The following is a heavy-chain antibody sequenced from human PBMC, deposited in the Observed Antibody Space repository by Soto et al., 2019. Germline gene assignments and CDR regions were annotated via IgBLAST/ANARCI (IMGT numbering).Heavy chain of an antibody. CDR3: ASGKQLDRFDY. Sequence: SETLSLTCSVSGGSISGDHWSWVRQPPGKGLEWIGYMYNSGSTNNNPSLKSRVTISLDTSKNQVSLKLSSVTAADTAVYYCASGKQLDRFDYWGQGTQVTVST. CDR2: MYNSGST. D-gene: IGHD5-18*01. V-gene: IGHV4-59*01. J-gene: IGHJ4*02. CDR1: GGSISGDH.